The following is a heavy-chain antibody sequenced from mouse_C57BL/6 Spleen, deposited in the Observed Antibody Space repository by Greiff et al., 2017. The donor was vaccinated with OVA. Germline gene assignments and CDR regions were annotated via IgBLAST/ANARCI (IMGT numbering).Heavy chain of an antibody. CDR3: SRWGENYAMDY. J-gene: IGHJ4*01. Sequence: VKLMESGAELVRPGTSVKVSCKASGYAFTNYLIEWVKQRPGQGLEWIGVINPGSGGTNYNEKFKGKATLTADKSSSTAYMQLSSLTSEDSAVYFCSRWGENYAMDYWGQGTSVTVSS. CDR2: INPGSGGT. CDR1: GYAFTNYL. V-gene: IGHV1-54*01.